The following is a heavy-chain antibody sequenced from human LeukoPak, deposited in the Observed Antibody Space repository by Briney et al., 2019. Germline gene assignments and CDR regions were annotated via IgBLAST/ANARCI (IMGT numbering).Heavy chain of an antibody. CDR2: IDYSGST. D-gene: IGHD1-26*01. J-gene: IGHJ4*02. V-gene: IGHV4-39*01. CDR3: ARHLGFDGSYPNFPFDY. Sequence: SETLSLTCTVSGGSMGSSTYYWGWIRQPPGKGLEWIGSIDYSGSTFYNPTLESRLTIPLDRSKNQFSLKLSSVTAADTAVYYCARHLGFDGSYPNFPFDYWGQGTLVTVSS. CDR1: GGSMGSSTYY.